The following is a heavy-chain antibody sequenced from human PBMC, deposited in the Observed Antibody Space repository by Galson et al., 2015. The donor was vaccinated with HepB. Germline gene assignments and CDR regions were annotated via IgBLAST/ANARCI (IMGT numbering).Heavy chain of an antibody. CDR3: AREITGEGAFDV. J-gene: IGHJ3*01. D-gene: IGHD7-27*01. Sequence: SVKVSCKASGGTFNTYSVTWVRQAPGQGLEWMGGIIPIFGKTRYAQKFRGRVTITADKSTSTAYMELSSLRSEDTALYYCAREITGEGAFDVWGQGTMVTVSS. CDR1: GGTFNTYS. CDR2: IIPIFGKT. V-gene: IGHV1-69*06.